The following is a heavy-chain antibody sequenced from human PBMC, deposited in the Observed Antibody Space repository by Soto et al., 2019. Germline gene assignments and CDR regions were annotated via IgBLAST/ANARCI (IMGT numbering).Heavy chain of an antibody. J-gene: IGHJ6*02. V-gene: IGHV3-48*02. Sequence: GGSLRLSCAASGFTFSSYSMNWVRQAPGKGLEWVSYISSSSSTIYYADSVKGRFTISRDNAKNSLYLQMNSLRDEDTAVYYCAGELHQLRWFGVIPDYYYGMDVWGQGTTVTVSS. CDR3: AGELHQLRWFGVIPDYYYGMDV. D-gene: IGHD3-10*01. CDR2: ISSSSSTI. CDR1: GFTFSSYS.